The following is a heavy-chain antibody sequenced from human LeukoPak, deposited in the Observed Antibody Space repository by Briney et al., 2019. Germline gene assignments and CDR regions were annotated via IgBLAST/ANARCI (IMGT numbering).Heavy chain of an antibody. D-gene: IGHD6-13*01. Sequence: GGSLRLSCAASGFTFSSYAMYWVRQAPGKGLEYVSAISSNGGATYYANSVKGRFTISRDNSKNTLYLQMGSLRAEDMAVYYCARVRRQQLVRDAFDIWGQGTMVTVSS. V-gene: IGHV3-64*01. CDR2: ISSNGGAT. CDR1: GFTFSSYA. CDR3: ARVRRQQLVRDAFDI. J-gene: IGHJ3*02.